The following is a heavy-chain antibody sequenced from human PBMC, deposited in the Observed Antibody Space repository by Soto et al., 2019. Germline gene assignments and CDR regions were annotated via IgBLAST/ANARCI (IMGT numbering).Heavy chain of an antibody. J-gene: IGHJ1*01. CDR2: IIPVFGRP. Sequence: SVKVSCKASGGTFSSFGISWVRQAPGQGLEWMGGIIPVFGRPNYAQRSRGRLTITADESTNTSYMELIDLTSEDTAVYYCAREASGYDFWGQGTQVTV. CDR3: AREASGYDF. D-gene: IGHD5-12*01. CDR1: GGTFSSFG. V-gene: IGHV1-69*13.